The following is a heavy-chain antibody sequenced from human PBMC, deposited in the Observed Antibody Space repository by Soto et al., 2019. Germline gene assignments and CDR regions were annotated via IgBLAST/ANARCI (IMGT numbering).Heavy chain of an antibody. J-gene: IGHJ3*02. D-gene: IGHD3-9*01. Sequence: GGSLRLSCEVSGFIFSEYEFNWVRQAPGKGLEWISYTGTSRKYTFYADSVRGRFSISRDDARNSVYLQLNSLRDEDTAVYHCVRDRDWAFDIWGQGTMVTVSS. CDR1: GFIFSEYE. CDR2: TGTSRKYT. CDR3: VRDRDWAFDI. V-gene: IGHV3-48*02.